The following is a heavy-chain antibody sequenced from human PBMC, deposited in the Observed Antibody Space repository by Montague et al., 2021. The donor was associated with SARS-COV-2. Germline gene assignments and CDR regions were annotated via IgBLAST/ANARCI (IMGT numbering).Heavy chain of an antibody. CDR3: ARETMTADAFDI. Sequence: SETLSLTCTVSGASVSSSGWGWIRQSPGKGPEWIGYFYSVGSTDYNPSLKSRVTISRDTSKNQFSLKVRSVTAADTAIYYCARETMTADAFDIWGQGTMVTVSS. CDR2: FYSVGST. D-gene: IGHD1-14*01. V-gene: IGHV4-59*02. J-gene: IGHJ3*02. CDR1: GASVSSSG.